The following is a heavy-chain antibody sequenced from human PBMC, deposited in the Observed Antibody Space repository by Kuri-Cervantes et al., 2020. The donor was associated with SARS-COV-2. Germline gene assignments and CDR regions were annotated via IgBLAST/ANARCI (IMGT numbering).Heavy chain of an antibody. CDR3: ARDWHQNYSNLGDY. CDR1: GGSFSGYY. V-gene: IGHV4-34*01. J-gene: IGHJ4*02. D-gene: IGHD4-11*01. CDR2: INHSGST. Sequence: SETLSLTCAVYGGSFSGYYWSWIRQPPGKGLEWIGEINHSGSTNYNPSLKSRVTISVATSKNQFSLKLSSVTAADTAVYYCARDWHQNYSNLGDYWGQGTLVTVFS.